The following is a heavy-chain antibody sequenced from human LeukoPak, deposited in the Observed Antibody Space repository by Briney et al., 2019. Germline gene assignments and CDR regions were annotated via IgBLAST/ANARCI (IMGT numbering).Heavy chain of an antibody. CDR1: GFTFSSYS. CDR3: ASLRRDRPPFDYYYYGMDV. CDR2: ISSSSSYI. J-gene: IGHJ6*02. D-gene: IGHD3-3*01. V-gene: IGHV3-21*01. Sequence: GGSLRLSCAASGFTFSSYSMNWVRQAPGKGLEWVSSISSSSSYIYSADSVKGRFTISRDNGKNSLYLQKNTQRAEDTAVYYCASLRRDRPPFDYYYYGMDVWGQGTTVTVSS.